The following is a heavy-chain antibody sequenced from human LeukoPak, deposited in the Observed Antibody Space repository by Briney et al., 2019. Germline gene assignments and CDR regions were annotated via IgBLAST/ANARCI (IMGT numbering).Heavy chain of an antibody. D-gene: IGHD3-10*01. CDR3: SGGFGELRFDY. Sequence: GEALEISFQGSGYRFTSYWIGWVRQMPGKGLEWVVIIFPYLCDTRYSPFFPRHVTLSADKANNSDYLESSSLKASDTAISYCSGGFGELRFDYWGQGTLVTVSS. CDR2: IFPYLCDT. J-gene: IGHJ4*02. CDR1: GYRFTSYW. V-gene: IGHV5-51*01.